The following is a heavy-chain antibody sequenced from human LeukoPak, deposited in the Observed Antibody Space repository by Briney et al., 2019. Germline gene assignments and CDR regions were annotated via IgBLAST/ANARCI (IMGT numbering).Heavy chain of an antibody. CDR2: ISAYNGNT. V-gene: IGHV1-18*01. J-gene: IGHJ3*02. CDR3: ASAGIDRWELLTHAFDI. Sequence: ASVKVSCKASGYTFTSYGISWVRQAPGQGLEWMGWISAYNGNTNYAQKLQGRVTMTTDTSTNTAYMELRSLRSDDTAVYYCASAGIDRWELLTHAFDIWGQGTMVTVSS. D-gene: IGHD4-23*01. CDR1: GYTFTSYG.